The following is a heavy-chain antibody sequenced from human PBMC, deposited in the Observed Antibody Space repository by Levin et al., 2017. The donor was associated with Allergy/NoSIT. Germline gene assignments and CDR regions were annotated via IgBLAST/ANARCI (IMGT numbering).Heavy chain of an antibody. D-gene: IGHD3-16*02. CDR3: ATLYVWGSYRHFDY. J-gene: IGHJ4*02. V-gene: IGHV1-24*01. CDR1: GYTLTELS. CDR2: FDPEDGET. Sequence: AASVKVSCKVSGYTLTELSMHWVRQAPGKGLEWMGGFDPEDGETIYAQKFQGRVTMTEDTSTDTAYMELSSLRSEDTAVYYCATLYVWGSYRHFDYWGQGTLVTVSS.